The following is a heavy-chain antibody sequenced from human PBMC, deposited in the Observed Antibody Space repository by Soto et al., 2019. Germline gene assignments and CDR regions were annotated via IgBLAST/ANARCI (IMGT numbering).Heavy chain of an antibody. CDR1: GYTCTNYY. J-gene: IGHJ4*02. CDR3: ARDLAAADY. CDR2: INPTGGST. V-gene: IGHV1-46*01. Sequence: QVQLVQSGAEVKKPGASVKVSGKASGYTCTNYYIHWVRQAPGQWLEWMGIINPTGGSTNSAQKFQGRVTLTMDTSTSTVYMELSRLRFEDTAVYYCARDLAAADYWGQGTLVTVSS. D-gene: IGHD6-13*01.